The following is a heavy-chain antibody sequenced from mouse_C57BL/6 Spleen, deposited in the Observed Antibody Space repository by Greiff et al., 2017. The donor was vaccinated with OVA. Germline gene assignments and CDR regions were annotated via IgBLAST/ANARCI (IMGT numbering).Heavy chain of an antibody. CDR2: INPGSGGT. J-gene: IGHJ1*03. Sequence: VQVVESGAELVRPGTSVKVSCKASGYAFTNYLIEWVKQRPGQGLEWIGVINPGSGGTNYNEKFKGKATLTADKSSSTAYMQLSSLTSEDSAVYFCARGYEGYFDVWGTGTTVTVSS. CDR3: ARGYEGYFDV. CDR1: GYAFTNYL. V-gene: IGHV1-54*01. D-gene: IGHD2-12*01.